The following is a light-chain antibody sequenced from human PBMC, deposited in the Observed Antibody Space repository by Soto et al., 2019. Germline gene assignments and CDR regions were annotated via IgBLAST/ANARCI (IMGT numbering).Light chain of an antibody. CDR2: LNSDGSH. J-gene: IGLJ3*02. CDR1: SGDSSYA. V-gene: IGLV4-69*01. CDR3: QTWGTGPNWV. Sequence: QLVLTQSPSASASLGASVKLTCTLSSGDSSYAIAWHQQQPEKGPRYLMKLNSDGSHSKGDGIPDRFSGSSSGAERYLTISSLQSEDEADYYCQTWGTGPNWVFGGGTQLTVL.